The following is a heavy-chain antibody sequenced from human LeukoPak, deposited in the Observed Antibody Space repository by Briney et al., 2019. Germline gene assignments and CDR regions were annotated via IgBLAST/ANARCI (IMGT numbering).Heavy chain of an antibody. J-gene: IGHJ5*02. CDR1: GGSISSSSYY. D-gene: IGHD3-3*01. Sequence: SETLSLTCTVSGGSISSSSYYWGWIRQPPGKGLEWIGSIYYSGSTYYNPSLKSRVTISVDTSKNQFSLKLSSVTAADTAVYYCARQRFLESSNWFDPWGQGTLVAISS. CDR2: IYYSGST. CDR3: ARQRFLESSNWFDP. V-gene: IGHV4-39*01.